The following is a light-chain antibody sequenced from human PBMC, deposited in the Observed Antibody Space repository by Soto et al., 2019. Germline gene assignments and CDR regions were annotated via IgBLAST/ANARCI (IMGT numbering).Light chain of an antibody. CDR3: QQFNNFPLT. J-gene: IGKJ4*01. V-gene: IGKV1D-13*01. Sequence: AIQLTQAPSSRSSSVGDRVTITCRPSQGISSALAWYQQKPGKAPKLLIYDASHLQSGVPSRFSGSGSGTDFTLTISSLQPEDFATYFCQQFNNFPLTFGGGTKVDIK. CDR1: QGISSA. CDR2: DAS.